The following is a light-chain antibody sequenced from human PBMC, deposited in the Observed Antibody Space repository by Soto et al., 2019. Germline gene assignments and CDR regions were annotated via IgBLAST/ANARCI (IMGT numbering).Light chain of an antibody. V-gene: IGLV2-11*01. CDR1: SSDVGGYNY. Sequence: QSALTQPRSVSGSPGQSVTISCTGTSSDVGGYNYVSWYQQHPGKAPKLMIYDVSKRPSGVPDRFSGSKSGNTASLTISGLQAEDEADYYCCSYAGSYTPFGTGTQLTVL. CDR3: CSYAGSYTP. J-gene: IGLJ1*01. CDR2: DVS.